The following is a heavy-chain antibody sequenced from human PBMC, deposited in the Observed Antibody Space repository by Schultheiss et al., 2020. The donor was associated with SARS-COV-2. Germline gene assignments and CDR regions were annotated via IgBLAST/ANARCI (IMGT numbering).Heavy chain of an antibody. CDR1: GGSISSYY. CDR2: IYTSGST. CDR3: ARGLDYGGNSHFDY. Sequence: SETLSLTCTVSGGSISSYYWGWIRQPPGKGLEWIGSIYTSGSTNYNPSLKSRVTMSVDTSKNQFSLKLSSVTAADTAVYYCARGLDYGGNSHFDYWGQGTLVTVSS. D-gene: IGHD4-23*01. J-gene: IGHJ4*02. V-gene: IGHV4-4*07.